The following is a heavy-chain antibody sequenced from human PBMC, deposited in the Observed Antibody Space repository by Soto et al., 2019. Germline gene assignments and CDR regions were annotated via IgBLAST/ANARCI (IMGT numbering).Heavy chain of an antibody. J-gene: IGHJ4*02. D-gene: IGHD5-12*01. CDR3: ARGGRDGYKFDY. Sequence: PSETLSLTCTVSGGSISSGDYYWSWIRQPPGKGLEWIGYIYYSGSTYYNPSLKSRVTISVDTSKNQFSLKLSSVTAADTAVYYCARGGRDGYKFDYWGQGTLVTVSS. V-gene: IGHV4-30-4*01. CDR1: GGSISSGDYY. CDR2: IYYSGST.